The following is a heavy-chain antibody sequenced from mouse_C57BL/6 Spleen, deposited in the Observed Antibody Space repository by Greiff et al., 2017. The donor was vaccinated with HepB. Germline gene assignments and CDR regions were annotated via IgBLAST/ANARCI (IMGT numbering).Heavy chain of an antibody. J-gene: IGHJ3*01. CDR2: FYPGSGSI. Sequence: VQLQQSGAELVKPGASVKLSCKASGYTFTEYTIHWVKQRSGQGLEWIGWFYPGSGSIKYNEKFKDKATLTADKSSSTVYMELSRLTAEDSAGYFCASHEDNYGSSYPAWFAYWGQGTLVTVSA. D-gene: IGHD1-1*01. V-gene: IGHV1-62-2*01. CDR3: ASHEDNYGSSYPAWFAY. CDR1: GYTFTEYT.